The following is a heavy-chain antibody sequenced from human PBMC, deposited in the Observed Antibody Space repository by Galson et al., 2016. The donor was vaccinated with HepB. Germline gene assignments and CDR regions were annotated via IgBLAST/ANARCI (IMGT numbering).Heavy chain of an antibody. V-gene: IGHV3-53*01. Sequence: SLSLSCAASGFTVSSNYMSWVRQAPGKGLEWVSVIYSGGSTYYADSVKGRFTISRDNSKNTLYLQMNSLRAEDTAVYYCARDYSSSSRYNYFDYWGQGTLVTVSS. CDR1: GFTVSSNY. D-gene: IGHD6-6*01. CDR2: IYSGGST. CDR3: ARDYSSSSRYNYFDY. J-gene: IGHJ4*02.